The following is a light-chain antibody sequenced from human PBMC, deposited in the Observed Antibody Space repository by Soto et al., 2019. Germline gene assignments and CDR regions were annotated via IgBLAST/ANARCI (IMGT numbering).Light chain of an antibody. V-gene: IGKV3-20*01. CDR1: QSVSNSY. J-gene: IGKJ4*01. Sequence: EIVLTQSPGTLSLSPGERATLSCRASQSVSNSYLAWYQQKPGQAPRLLIYGATSRDTGIPDRFSGSGSGTDFTLTISRLEPEDFAVYYCQQYGSSPPLTFGGGTKVEIK. CDR3: QQYGSSPPLT. CDR2: GAT.